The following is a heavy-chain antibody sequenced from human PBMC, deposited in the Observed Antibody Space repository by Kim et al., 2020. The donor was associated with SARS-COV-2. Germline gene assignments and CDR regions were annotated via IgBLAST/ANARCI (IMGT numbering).Heavy chain of an antibody. CDR2: INTDGSTT. CDR1: GFTFSSFW. J-gene: IGHJ5*01. V-gene: IGHV3-74*03. CDR3: ARAVAGTNCFDS. Sequence: GGSLRLSCAASGFTFSSFWMDWVRQAPGKGLVWVARINTDGSTTTYADSVKGRFTISRDNAMDTVYLQMNSLSAEDTAVYYCARAVAGTNCFDSWGQGT. D-gene: IGHD6-19*01.